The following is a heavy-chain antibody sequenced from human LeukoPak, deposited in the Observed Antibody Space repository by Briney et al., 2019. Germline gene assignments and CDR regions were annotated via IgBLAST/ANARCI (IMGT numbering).Heavy chain of an antibody. CDR3: ARMWASGVLRFLEMTLGDFDI. J-gene: IGHJ3*02. CDR2: ISYDGSNK. Sequence: PGGSLRLSCAASGFTFSSYAMHWVRQAPGKGLEWVAVISYDGSNKYYADSVKGRFTISRDNSKNTLYLQMNSLRAEDTAVYYCARMWASGVLRFLEMTLGDFDIWGQGTMVTVSS. V-gene: IGHV3-30-3*01. CDR1: GFTFSSYA. D-gene: IGHD3-3*01.